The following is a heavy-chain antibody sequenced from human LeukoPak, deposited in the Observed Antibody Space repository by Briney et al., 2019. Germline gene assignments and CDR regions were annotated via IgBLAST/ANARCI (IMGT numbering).Heavy chain of an antibody. CDR2: INPSGGST. J-gene: IGHJ4*02. CDR1: GYTFNNYG. D-gene: IGHD6-19*01. Sequence: ASVKVSCKASGYTFNNYGISWVRQAPGQGLEWMGIINPSGGSTSYAQKFQGRVTMTRDMSTSTVYMELSSLRSEDTAVYYCARKPSSGWYLDYWGQGTLVTVSS. CDR3: ARKPSSGWYLDY. V-gene: IGHV1-46*02.